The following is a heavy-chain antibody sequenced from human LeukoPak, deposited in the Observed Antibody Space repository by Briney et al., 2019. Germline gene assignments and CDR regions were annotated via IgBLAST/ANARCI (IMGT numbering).Heavy chain of an antibody. D-gene: IGHD5-18*01. V-gene: IGHV4-34*01. J-gene: IGHJ4*02. CDR3: ARHLLGYIDGPAPYFLDY. Sequence: PSETLSLTCAVYGGSFSGHSWSWIRQAPGKGLEWIGEISHTGSFNYNPSLKSRVTISADTSKNQFSLRLSSVTAADTAVYYCARHLLGYIDGPAPYFLDYWGQGILVAVSS. CDR1: GGSFSGHS. CDR2: ISHTGSF.